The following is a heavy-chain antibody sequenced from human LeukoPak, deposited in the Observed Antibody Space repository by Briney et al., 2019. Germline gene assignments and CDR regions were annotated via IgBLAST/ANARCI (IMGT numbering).Heavy chain of an antibody. V-gene: IGHV3-9*01. J-gene: IGHJ4*02. CDR1: GFTFDDYA. CDR2: ISWNSAGI. CDR3: ALGEPRSPFDY. Sequence: GGSLRLSCVASGFTFDDYAMHWVRQAPGRGLEWVSGISWNSAGIDYADSVKGRFTISRDNAKNSLYLQMNSLRAEDTAVYYCALGEPRSPFDYWGQGTLVTVSS. D-gene: IGHD1-26*01.